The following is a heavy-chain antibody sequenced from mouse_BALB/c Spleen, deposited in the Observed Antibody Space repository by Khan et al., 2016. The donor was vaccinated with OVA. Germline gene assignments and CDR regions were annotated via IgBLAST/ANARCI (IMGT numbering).Heavy chain of an antibody. Sequence: VQLKQSGPGLVAPSQSLSITCTVSGFSLTGYGVNWVRQPPGKGLEWLGMIWGDGSTDYNSALKSRLSISKDNSKSQVFLKMNSLQTDDTARYYCARXLRLGGFAYWDQGTLVTVSA. D-gene: IGHD1-2*01. CDR1: GFSLTGYG. J-gene: IGHJ3*01. V-gene: IGHV2-6-7*01. CDR2: IWGDGST. CDR3: ARXLRLGGFAY.